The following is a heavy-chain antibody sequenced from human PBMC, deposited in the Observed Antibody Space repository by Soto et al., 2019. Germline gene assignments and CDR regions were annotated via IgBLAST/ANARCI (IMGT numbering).Heavy chain of an antibody. D-gene: IGHD2-2*02. V-gene: IGHV1-69*13. CDR2: IIPIFGTA. CDR3: AREGVPAAIGYYYYGMDV. CDR1: GGTFSSYA. J-gene: IGHJ6*02. Sequence: SGKVSCKASGGTFSSYAISWVRQAPGQGLEWMGGIIPIFGTANYAQKFQGRVTITADESTSTAYMELSSLRSEDTAVYYCAREGVPAAIGYYYYGMDVWGQGTTVTVSS.